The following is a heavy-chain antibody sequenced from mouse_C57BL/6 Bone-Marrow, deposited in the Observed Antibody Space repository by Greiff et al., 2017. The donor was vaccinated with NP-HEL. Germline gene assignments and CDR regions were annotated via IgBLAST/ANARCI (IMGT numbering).Heavy chain of an antibody. CDR1: GYAFSSSW. CDR3: ARSGRYYGSFAY. CDR2: IYPGDGDT. J-gene: IGHJ3*01. V-gene: IGHV1-82*01. Sequence: VQLQQSGPELVKPGASVKISCKASGYAFSSSWMNRVKQRPGKGLEWIGRIYPGDGDTNYNGKFKGKATLTADKSSSTAYMQLSSLTSEDSSVYFCARSGRYYGSFAYWGQGTLVTVSA. D-gene: IGHD1-1*01.